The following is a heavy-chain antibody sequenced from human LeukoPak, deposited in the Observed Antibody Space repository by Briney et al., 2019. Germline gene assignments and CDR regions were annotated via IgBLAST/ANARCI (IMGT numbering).Heavy chain of an antibody. CDR1: GFTFSSYG. V-gene: IGHV3-30*18. CDR3: AKRERSGWLFDY. D-gene: IGHD6-19*01. CDR2: ISYDGSNK. J-gene: IGHJ4*02. Sequence: PGRSLRLSCAASGFTFSSYGMHWVRQAPGKGLEWVAVISYDGSNKYYADPVKGRFTISRDNSKNTLYLQMNSLRAEDTAVYYCAKRERSGWLFDYWGQGTLVTVSS.